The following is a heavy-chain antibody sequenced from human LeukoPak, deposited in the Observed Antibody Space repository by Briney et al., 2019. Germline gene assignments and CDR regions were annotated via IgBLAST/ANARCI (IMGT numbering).Heavy chain of an antibody. V-gene: IGHV1-8*03. Sequence: ASVKVSCKASGYTFTSYDINWVRQATGQGLEWMGWMNPNSGNTGYAQKFQGRVTITRNTSISTAYMDLSSLRSEDTAVYYCARGTTGTTSPPYYYYYYMDVWGKGTTVTISS. J-gene: IGHJ6*03. CDR3: ARGTTGTTSPPYYYYYYMDV. CDR2: MNPNSGNT. D-gene: IGHD1-1*01. CDR1: GYTFTSYD.